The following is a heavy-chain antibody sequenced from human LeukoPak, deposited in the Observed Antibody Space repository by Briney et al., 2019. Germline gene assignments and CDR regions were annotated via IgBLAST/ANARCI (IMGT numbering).Heavy chain of an antibody. D-gene: IGHD6-13*01. J-gene: IGHJ4*02. V-gene: IGHV1-46*03. CDR3: ARGEGSSWGPGYFDY. CDR1: GYTFTSYY. Sequence: ASVKVSCKASGYTFTSYYMHWVRQAPGQGLEWMGIINPSGGSTSYAQKFQGRVTMTRDTSTSTVYMELISLRSEDTAVYYCARGEGSSWGPGYFDYWGQGTLVTVSS. CDR2: INPSGGST.